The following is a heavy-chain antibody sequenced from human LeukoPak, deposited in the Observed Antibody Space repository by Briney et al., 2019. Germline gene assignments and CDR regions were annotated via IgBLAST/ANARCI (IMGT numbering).Heavy chain of an antibody. V-gene: IGHV4-34*01. CDR2: IHHSGST. Sequence: PSETLSLTCAVYGGSFSGYYWSWIRQPPGKGLEWIGDIHHSGSTNYNPSLKSRVTISVDTSKNQFSLKLSSLTAADTAVYYCARVDGYCSSTSCYGGTRFDYWGQGTLVTVSS. D-gene: IGHD2-2*01. CDR3: ARVDGYCSSTSCYGGTRFDY. J-gene: IGHJ4*02. CDR1: GGSFSGYY.